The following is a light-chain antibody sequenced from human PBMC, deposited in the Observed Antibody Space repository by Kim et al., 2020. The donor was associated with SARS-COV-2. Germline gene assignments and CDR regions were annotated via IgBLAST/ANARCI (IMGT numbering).Light chain of an antibody. V-gene: IGLV3-9*01. J-gene: IGLJ2*01. Sequence: SYELTQPLSVSVALGQTARITCEGNNIGNRLVNWYQHKPGRAPVMVIHKDSNRPSGIPEGFSGSNSGKVATLTISRAHAGDEADYYCQVWDSNTVIFGGGTQLTVL. CDR1: NIGNRL. CDR2: KDS. CDR3: QVWDSNTVI.